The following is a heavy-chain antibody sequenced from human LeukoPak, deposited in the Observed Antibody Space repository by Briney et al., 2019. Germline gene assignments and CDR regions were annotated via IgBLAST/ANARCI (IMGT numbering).Heavy chain of an antibody. V-gene: IGHV3-23*01. CDR3: AKEKTVRGVIPLHLDY. CDR1: GFIFNHYA. J-gene: IGHJ4*02. CDR2: ISPSHGST. D-gene: IGHD3-10*01. Sequence: GGSLRLSCAASGFIFNHYAMGWVRQAPGKGLEWVSGISPSHGSTYYADSVRGRFSISRDNSKNTLHLHMNNLRVEDSALYYCAKEKTVRGVIPLHLDYWGQGSLVTVSS.